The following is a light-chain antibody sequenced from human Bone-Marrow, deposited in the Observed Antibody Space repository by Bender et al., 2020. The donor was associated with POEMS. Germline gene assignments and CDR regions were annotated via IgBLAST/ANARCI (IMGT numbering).Light chain of an antibody. CDR1: DLRDKY. J-gene: IGLJ2*01. Sequence: SYELTQPPSVSVSPGQTASITCSGRDLRDKYVAWYQQRPGQSPVLVIYQDRQRPSGIPERFSGSNSDNTATLTITGTQAVDEADYYCQVWGTSTGVIFGGGTKLTVL. CDR2: QDR. CDR3: QVWGTSTGVI. V-gene: IGLV3-1*01.